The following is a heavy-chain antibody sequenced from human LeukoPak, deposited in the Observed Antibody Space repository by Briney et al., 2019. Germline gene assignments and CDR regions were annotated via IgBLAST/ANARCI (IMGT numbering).Heavy chain of an antibody. J-gene: IGHJ4*02. CDR3: ARDVSAYDSYYFDS. D-gene: IGHD5-12*01. CDR1: GGSIRRADYY. V-gene: IGHV4-39*07. Sequence: SETLSLTCTVSGGSIRRADYYWGWIRQSPGKGLEWIGNIYHSGSTYYNPSLQSRVTKSVDTSKNQSSLNLSSVTAADTAVYYCARDVSAYDSYYFDSWGQGTLVTVSS. CDR2: IYHSGST.